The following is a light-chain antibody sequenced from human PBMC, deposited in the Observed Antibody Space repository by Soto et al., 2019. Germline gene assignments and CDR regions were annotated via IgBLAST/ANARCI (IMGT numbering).Light chain of an antibody. V-gene: IGLV4-69*01. Sequence: QSVLTQSPSASAFLGASVKLTCTLSSGHSSYAIAWHQQRPEKGPRYLMKLNSDGSHSKGDGIPDRFSGSSSGAERYLTISSLQSEDEADYYCQTWVTGIQVFGGGTQLTVL. CDR2: LNSDGSH. CDR3: QTWVTGIQV. J-gene: IGLJ2*01. CDR1: SGHSSYA.